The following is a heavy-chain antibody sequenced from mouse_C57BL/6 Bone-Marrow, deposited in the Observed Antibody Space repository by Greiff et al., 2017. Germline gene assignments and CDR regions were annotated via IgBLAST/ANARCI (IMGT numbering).Heavy chain of an antibody. V-gene: IGHV1-54*01. D-gene: IGHD2-3*01. CDR3: ARLIYDGYFDV. CDR1: GYAFTNYL. J-gene: IGHJ1*03. Sequence: VKLQQSGAELVRPGTSVKVSCKASGYAFTNYLIEWVKQRPGQGLEWIGVINPGSGGTNYNEKFKGKATLTADKSSSTAYMQLSSLTSEDSAVYCCARLIYDGYFDVWGTGTTVTVSS. CDR2: INPGSGGT.